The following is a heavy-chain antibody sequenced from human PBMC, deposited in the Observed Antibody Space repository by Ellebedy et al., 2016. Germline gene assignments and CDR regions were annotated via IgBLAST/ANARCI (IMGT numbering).Heavy chain of an antibody. CDR1: GFTFSSYA. CDR3: ARGSSSGWYSWYYFDY. Sequence: GGSLRLSCAASGFTFSSYAMHWVRQAPGKGLEYVSAISSNGGSTYYANSVKGRFTISRDNSKNTLYLQMGSLRAEDMAVYYCARGSSSGWYSWYYFDYWGQGTLVTVSS. D-gene: IGHD6-19*01. V-gene: IGHV3-64*01. CDR2: ISSNGGST. J-gene: IGHJ4*02.